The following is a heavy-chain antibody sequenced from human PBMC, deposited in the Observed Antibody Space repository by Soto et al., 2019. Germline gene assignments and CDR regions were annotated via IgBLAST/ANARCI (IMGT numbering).Heavy chain of an antibody. CDR3: ARVFPDRYCSSTSCYTGVFDY. CDR2: ISAYNGNT. D-gene: IGHD2-2*02. Sequence: GASVKVSCKASGYTFTSYGISWVRQAPGQGLEWMGWISAYNGNTNYAQKLQGRVTMTTDTSTSTAYMELRSLRSDDTAVYYCARVFPDRYCSSTSCYTGVFDYWGQGTLVTVSS. V-gene: IGHV1-18*01. J-gene: IGHJ4*02. CDR1: GYTFTSYG.